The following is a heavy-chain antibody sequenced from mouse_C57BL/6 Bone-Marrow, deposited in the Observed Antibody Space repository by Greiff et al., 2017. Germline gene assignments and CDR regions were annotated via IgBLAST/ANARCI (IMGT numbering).Heavy chain of an antibody. D-gene: IGHD4-1*02. V-gene: IGHV14-4*01. Sequence: VQLQQSGAELVRPGASVKLSCTASGFNIKDDYMHWVKQRPEQGLEWIGWIDPENGDTEYASKFQGKATITADPSSNTAYLQLSSLTSEDTAVYYCTLNWDYFDYWGQGTTLTVSS. J-gene: IGHJ2*01. CDR2: IDPENGDT. CDR3: TLNWDYFDY. CDR1: GFNIKDDY.